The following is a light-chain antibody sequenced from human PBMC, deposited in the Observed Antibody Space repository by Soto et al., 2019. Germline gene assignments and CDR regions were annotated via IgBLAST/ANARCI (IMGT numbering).Light chain of an antibody. V-gene: IGLV2-14*01. CDR2: DVS. Sequence: QSALTQPASVSGSPGQSITISCTGTSSDVGGYNYVSWYQQHPGKAPKLMIYDVSNRPSGVSNRFSGSKSGNTASLTISGLQAEDEADYSCSSYTSSSTHVLFGGGTKLTVL. CDR1: SSDVGGYNY. J-gene: IGLJ2*01. CDR3: SSYTSSSTHVL.